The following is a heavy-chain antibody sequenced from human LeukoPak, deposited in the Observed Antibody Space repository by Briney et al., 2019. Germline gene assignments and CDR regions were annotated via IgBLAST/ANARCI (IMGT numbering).Heavy chain of an antibody. CDR2: ISSSGSTI. CDR3: ARTTVGIPLDY. D-gene: IGHD4-23*01. J-gene: IGHJ4*02. Sequence: PGGSLRVSCAASGFTFSSYEMNWVRQAPGKGLEWVSYISSSGSTIYYADSVKGRFTISRDNAKNSLYLQMNSLRAEDTAVYYCARTTVGIPLDYWGQGTLVTVSS. V-gene: IGHV3-48*03. CDR1: GFTFSSYE.